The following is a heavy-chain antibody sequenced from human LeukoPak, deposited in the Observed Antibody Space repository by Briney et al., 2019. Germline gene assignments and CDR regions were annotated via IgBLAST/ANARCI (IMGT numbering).Heavy chain of an antibody. V-gene: IGHV3-11*04. CDR1: GFTFSYYY. CDR2: ISSSGSML. CDR3: TRRPYSSSWYYFDY. Sequence: GGSLRLSCAVSGFTFSYYYMSWVRQAPGKGLEWVSYISSSGSMLHYADSVEGRFTISRDNAKNSLYLQMSSLRVEDTAVYYCTRRPYSSSWYYFDYWGQGTLVTVPS. J-gene: IGHJ4*02. D-gene: IGHD6-13*01.